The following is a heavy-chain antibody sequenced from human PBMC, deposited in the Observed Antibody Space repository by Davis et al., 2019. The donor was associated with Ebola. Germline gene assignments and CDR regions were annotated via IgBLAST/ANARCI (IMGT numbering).Heavy chain of an antibody. V-gene: IGHV3-23*01. Sequence: PGGFLRLSCAASGFTFSSYAMSWVRQAPGKGLEWVSAISGSGGSTYYADSVKGRFTISRDNSKNTLYLQMNSLRAEDTAVYYCAKGISRAHSSGWYYFDYWGQGTLVTVSS. CDR2: ISGSGGST. J-gene: IGHJ4*02. D-gene: IGHD6-19*01. CDR3: AKGISRAHSSGWYYFDY. CDR1: GFTFSSYA.